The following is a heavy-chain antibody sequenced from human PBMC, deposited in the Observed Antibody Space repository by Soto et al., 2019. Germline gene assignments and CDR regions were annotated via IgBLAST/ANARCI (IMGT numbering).Heavy chain of an antibody. Sequence: SETLSLTCTVSGGSISSGDYYWSWIRQPPGKGLEWIGYIYYSGSTYYNPSLKSRVTISIDTSKNQFSLKMSSVTAADTAVYYCARVRRSAWDYWGQGTLVTVSS. CDR2: IYYSGST. V-gene: IGHV4-30-4*01. J-gene: IGHJ4*02. CDR3: ARVRRSAWDY. CDR1: GGSISSGDYY.